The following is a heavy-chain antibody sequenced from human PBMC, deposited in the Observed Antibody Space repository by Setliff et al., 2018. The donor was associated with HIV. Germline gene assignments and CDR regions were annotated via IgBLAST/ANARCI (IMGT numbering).Heavy chain of an antibody. D-gene: IGHD3-22*01. Sequence: PSETLSLTCTVSGGSISSYYWSWIRQPAGKGLEWIGRIHTSGSTYYNPSLKSRVTISVDTSENQFSLRLNSVTAADTAVYYCARYRYYYDSSGYGRWFDPWGQGTLVTVSS. V-gene: IGHV4-4*07. J-gene: IGHJ5*02. CDR1: GGSISSYY. CDR2: IHTSGST. CDR3: ARYRYYYDSSGYGRWFDP.